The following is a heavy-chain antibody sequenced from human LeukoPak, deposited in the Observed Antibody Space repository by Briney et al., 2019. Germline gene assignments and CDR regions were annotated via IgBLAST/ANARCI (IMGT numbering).Heavy chain of an antibody. CDR1: GGSISSYY. Sequence: SETLSLTCTVSGGSISSYYWSWIRQPAGKGLEWIGRIYTSGSTNYNPSLKSRVTMSVDTSKNPFSLKLSSVTAADTAVYYCAIAARSWEYFDYWGQGTLVTVSS. V-gene: IGHV4-4*07. CDR3: AIAARSWEYFDY. J-gene: IGHJ4*02. CDR2: IYTSGST. D-gene: IGHD6-6*01.